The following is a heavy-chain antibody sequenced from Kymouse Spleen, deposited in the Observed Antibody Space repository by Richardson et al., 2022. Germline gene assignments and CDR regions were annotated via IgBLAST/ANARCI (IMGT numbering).Heavy chain of an antibody. CDR2: IYYSGST. J-gene: IGHJ6*02. CDR1: GGSISSSSYY. Sequence: QLQLQESGPGLVKPSETLSLTCTVSGGSISSSSYYWGWIRQPPGKGLEWIGSIYYSGSTYYNPSLKSRVTISVDTSKNQFSLKLSSVTAADTAVYYCARPSIAAAGPYYYYYGMDVWGQGTTVTVSS. CDR3: ARPSIAAAGPYYYYYGMDV. V-gene: IGHV4-39*01. D-gene: IGHD6-13*01.